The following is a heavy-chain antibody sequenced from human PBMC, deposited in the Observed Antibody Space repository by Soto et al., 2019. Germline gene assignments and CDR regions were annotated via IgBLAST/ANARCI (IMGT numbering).Heavy chain of an antibody. CDR2: IYYSGST. D-gene: IGHD2-2*01. Sequence: QVQLQESGPGLVKPSETLSLTCTVSGGSISSYYWSWIRQPPGKGLEWIGYIYYSGSTNYNPSLKSRVTISVDTSKNQFSLKLSSVPAADTAVYYCARHKLLRGPAAPIMENDAFDIWGQGTMVTVSS. V-gene: IGHV4-59*08. CDR3: ARHKLLRGPAAPIMENDAFDI. CDR1: GGSISSYY. J-gene: IGHJ3*02.